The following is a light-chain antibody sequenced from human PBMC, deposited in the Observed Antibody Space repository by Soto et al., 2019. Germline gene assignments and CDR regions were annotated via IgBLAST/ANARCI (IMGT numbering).Light chain of an antibody. CDR3: QQYYSTPLT. J-gene: IGKJ4*01. V-gene: IGKV4-1*01. Sequence: DIVMTQSPDSLAVSLGERATINCKFSQSVLYSSNNKNYLSWYQQRPGQPPKLLFYWASTRESGVPDRFSGSGSGTDFTLTISSLQAEDVAVYYCQQYYSTPLTFGGGTKVDIK. CDR2: WAS. CDR1: QSVLYSSNNKNY.